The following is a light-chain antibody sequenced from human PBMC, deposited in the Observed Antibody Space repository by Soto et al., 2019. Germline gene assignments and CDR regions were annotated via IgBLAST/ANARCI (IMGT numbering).Light chain of an antibody. CDR2: EVS. CDR3: SSYTSSSTLPFV. Sequence: QSSLTQPASVSGSPGRSITISCTGTSSDVGGYNYVSWYQQHPGKAPKLMIYEVSNRPSGVSNRFSGSKSGNTASLTISGLQAEDEADYYCSSYTSSSTLPFVFGTGTKVTVL. J-gene: IGLJ1*01. CDR1: SSDVGGYNY. V-gene: IGLV2-14*01.